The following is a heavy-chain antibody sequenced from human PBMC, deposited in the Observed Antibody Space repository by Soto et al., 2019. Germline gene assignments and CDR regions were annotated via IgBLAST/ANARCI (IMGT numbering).Heavy chain of an antibody. V-gene: IGHV3-30*04. J-gene: IGHJ4*02. CDR1: GFPFFSYG. CDR3: ARACGGDCYSIDS. CDR2: VSYDGTKT. Sequence: QGQLVESGGGVVQPERSLRLSCAASGFPFFSYGMDWVRQAPGKGLEWVALVSYDGTKTYYADSVKGRFTISRDNSKNTLYLQMNSLRAEDTGSYYCARACGGDCYSIDSWGQGTLVTVSS. D-gene: IGHD2-21*02.